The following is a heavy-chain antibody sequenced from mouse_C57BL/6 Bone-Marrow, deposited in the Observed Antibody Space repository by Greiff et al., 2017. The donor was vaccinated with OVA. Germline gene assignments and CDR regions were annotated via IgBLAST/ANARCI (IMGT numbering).Heavy chain of an antibody. CDR2: IDPSDSYT. D-gene: IGHD2-4*01. CDR1: GYTFTSYW. CDR3: ARIYYDYDEGYYYAMDY. J-gene: IGHJ4*01. Sequence: QVQLQQPGAELVMPGASVKLSCKASGYTFTSYWMHWVKQRPGQGLEWIGEIDPSDSYTNSNQKFKGKSTLTVDKSSSTAYMQLSSLTSEDSAVYYCARIYYDYDEGYYYAMDYWGQGTSVTVSS. V-gene: IGHV1-69*01.